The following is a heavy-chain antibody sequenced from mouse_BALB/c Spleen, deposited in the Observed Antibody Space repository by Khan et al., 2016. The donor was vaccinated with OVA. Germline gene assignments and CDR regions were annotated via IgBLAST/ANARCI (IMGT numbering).Heavy chain of an antibody. Sequence: LVQSGPELKKPGETVKISCKASGYTFTNYRMNWRKQAPGKGLKWMGWINTYTGEPTYGDDFKGRFAFSLETSASTAYLQINHPKNEDMATYLCARGSSCLCFDVWGAGTTVTVSS. CDR2: INTYTGEP. J-gene: IGHJ1*01. CDR3: ARGSSCLCFDV. CDR1: GYTFTNYR. V-gene: IGHV9-1*02. D-gene: IGHD1-1*01.